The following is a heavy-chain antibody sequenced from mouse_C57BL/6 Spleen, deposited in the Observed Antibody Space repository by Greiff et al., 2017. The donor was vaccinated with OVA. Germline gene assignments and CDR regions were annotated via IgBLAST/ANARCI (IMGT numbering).Heavy chain of an antibody. CDR3: ASLSYYSNSYYFDY. Sequence: EVKLVESGPGLVKPSQSLSLTCSVTGYSITSGYYWNWIRQFPGNKLEWMGYISYDGSNNYNPSLKNRISITRDTSKNQFFLKLNSVTTEDTATYYCASLSYYSNSYYFDYWGQGTTLTVSS. V-gene: IGHV3-6*01. CDR1: GYSITSGYY. CDR2: ISYDGSN. J-gene: IGHJ2*01. D-gene: IGHD2-5*01.